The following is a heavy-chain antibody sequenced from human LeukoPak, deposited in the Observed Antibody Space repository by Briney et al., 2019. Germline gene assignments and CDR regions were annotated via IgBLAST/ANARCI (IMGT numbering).Heavy chain of an antibody. CDR2: ITSSSASI. D-gene: IGHD6-6*01. CDR3: ARVFYSSSSRLFDY. J-gene: IGHJ4*02. Sequence: GGSLRLSCAAPGLTFSSYSMNWVRQAPGKGLEWVSFITSSSASIYYADSVKGRFTISRDNAKNSLSLQMNSLRAEDTAVYYCARVFYSSSSRLFDYWGQGTLVTVSS. CDR1: GLTFSSYS. V-gene: IGHV3-21*01.